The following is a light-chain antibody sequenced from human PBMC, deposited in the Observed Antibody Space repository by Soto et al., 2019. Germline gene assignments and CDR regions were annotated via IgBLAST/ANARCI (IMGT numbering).Light chain of an antibody. J-gene: IGKJ1*01. Sequence: DIVLTQSPGTLSLSPGERATLSCRASQSVHNNFLAWYQQKPGQAPRLLIYGSSTRATGIPDRVIGSGSGTDFTLTVSRLEPEDFAVYYCQQYGSSPWTFGQGTKVDIK. CDR3: QQYGSSPWT. V-gene: IGKV3-20*01. CDR2: GSS. CDR1: QSVHNNF.